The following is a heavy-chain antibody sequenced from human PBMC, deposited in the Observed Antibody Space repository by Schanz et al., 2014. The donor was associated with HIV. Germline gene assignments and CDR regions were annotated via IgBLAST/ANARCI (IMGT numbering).Heavy chain of an antibody. CDR1: GFTFSHTW. J-gene: IGHJ2*01. CDR2: ITGSAGNT. V-gene: IGHV3-11*01. D-gene: IGHD2-15*01. CDR3: ALSRPSGYGGSWYFDL. Sequence: VQLVESGGGLVKPGGSLRVSCAASGFTFSHTWMSWVRQAPGKGLEWVSAITGSAGNTYYADSVNGRFTISRDNAKNSMFLQMNSLRGEDTAVYYCALSRPSGYGGSWYFDLWGRGTLVAVSS.